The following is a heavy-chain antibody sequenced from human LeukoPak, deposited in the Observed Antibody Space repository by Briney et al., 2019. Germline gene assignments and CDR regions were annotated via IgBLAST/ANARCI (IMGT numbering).Heavy chain of an antibody. CDR1: GFTFSSYG. Sequence: GRSLRLSCAASGFTFSSYGMHWVRQAPGKGLEWVAVISYDGSNKYYADSVKGRFTISRDNSKNTLYLQMNSLRAEDTAVYYCAKTLDIVVVAAPIDDYWGQGTLVTVSS. V-gene: IGHV3-30*18. CDR2: ISYDGSNK. CDR3: AKTLDIVVVAAPIDDY. D-gene: IGHD2-15*01. J-gene: IGHJ4*02.